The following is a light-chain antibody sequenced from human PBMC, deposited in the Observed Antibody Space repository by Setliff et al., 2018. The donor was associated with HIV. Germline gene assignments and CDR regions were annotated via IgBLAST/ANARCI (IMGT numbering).Light chain of an antibody. CDR1: SGDVGSYNL. J-gene: IGLJ1*01. V-gene: IGLV2-23*01. CDR2: QAT. Sequence: QSVLAQPPSVSGSPGRSITISCTGTSGDVGSYNLVSWYQQHPGKAPKLMIYQATKRPSRASNRFSGSNSGNTASLTISGQQAEDEADYYCFSNTGSNTYVFGTGTKVTVL. CDR3: FSNTGSNTYV.